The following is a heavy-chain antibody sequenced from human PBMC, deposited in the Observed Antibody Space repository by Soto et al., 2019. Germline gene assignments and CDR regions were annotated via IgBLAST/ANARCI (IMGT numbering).Heavy chain of an antibody. Sequence: GGSLRLSCAASGFTFSSYAMHWVRQAPGKGLEWVAVISYDGSNKYYADSVKGRFTISRDNSKNTLYLQMNSLRAEDTAVYYCARDPWLELGSYYYYYGMDVWGQGTTVTVSS. CDR3: ARDPWLELGSYYYYYGMDV. CDR2: ISYDGSNK. J-gene: IGHJ6*02. V-gene: IGHV3-30-3*01. CDR1: GFTFSSYA. D-gene: IGHD1-26*01.